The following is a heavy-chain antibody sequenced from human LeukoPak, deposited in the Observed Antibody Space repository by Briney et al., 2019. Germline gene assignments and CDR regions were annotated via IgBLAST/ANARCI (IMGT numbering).Heavy chain of an antibody. CDR1: GYTFTSYG. CDR3: ARNTCSGGSCYSDY. Sequence: ASVKVSCKASGYTFTSYGISWVRQAPGQGLEWMGWISAYNGNTNYAQKLQGRVTMTTDTSTSTAYMELRSVRSDDSAVYYCARNTCSGGSCYSDYWGQGTLVTVSS. V-gene: IGHV1-18*01. J-gene: IGHJ4*02. CDR2: ISAYNGNT. D-gene: IGHD2-15*01.